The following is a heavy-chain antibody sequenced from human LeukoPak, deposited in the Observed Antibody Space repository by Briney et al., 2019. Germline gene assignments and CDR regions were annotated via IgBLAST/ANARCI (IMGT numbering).Heavy chain of an antibody. J-gene: IGHJ4*02. CDR1: GGTFSSYA. CDR3: ASTLIEGCSGCQNPGDY. Sequence: GASVKVSCKASGGTFSSYAISWVRQAPGQGLEWMGGIIPTFGTANYVQKFQGRVTITADKSTSTAYMELSSLRSEDTAVYYCASTLIEGCSGCQNPGDYWGQGTLVTVSS. CDR2: IIPTFGTA. D-gene: IGHD6-19*01. V-gene: IGHV1-69*06.